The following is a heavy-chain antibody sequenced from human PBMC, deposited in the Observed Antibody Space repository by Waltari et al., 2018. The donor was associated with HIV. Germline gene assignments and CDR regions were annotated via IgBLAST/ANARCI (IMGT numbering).Heavy chain of an antibody. CDR2: ISWDGSNK. J-gene: IGHJ4*02. D-gene: IGHD3-22*01. CDR3: GREGDYYDSSPFDY. V-gene: IGHV3-30-3*01. Sequence: QVPLVESGRGVVQPGRSLRLSCAASGFTLNPHAIHWVRQAPGKGLEWVAVISWDGSNKHYADSVKGRCTISRDNSRNSLYLQMSSLRAEDTAVYYCGREGDYYDSSPFDYWGQGTLVTVSS. CDR1: GFTLNPHA.